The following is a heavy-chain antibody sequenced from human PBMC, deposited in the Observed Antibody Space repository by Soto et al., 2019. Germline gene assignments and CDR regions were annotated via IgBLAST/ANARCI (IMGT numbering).Heavy chain of an antibody. V-gene: IGHV3-9*01. CDR1: GFSFNDFA. Sequence: EVQLVESGGVLVQPGRSLRLSCAASGFSFNDFAMHWVRQAPGKGLEWVSSISWNSGNIVYADSVKGRFTISRDNAKNSLYLQLSSLRAEDTALYYCVKGQTTIVFTPCSHWGQGTLVTVSS. J-gene: IGHJ4*02. CDR2: ISWNSGNI. D-gene: IGHD3-10*01. CDR3: VKGQTTIVFTPCSH.